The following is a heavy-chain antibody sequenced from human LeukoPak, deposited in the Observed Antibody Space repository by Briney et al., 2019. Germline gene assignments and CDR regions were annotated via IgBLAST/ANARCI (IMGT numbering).Heavy chain of an antibody. V-gene: IGHV3-23*01. Sequence: GGSLRLSCAASGFTFSDYAMSWVRQAPGKGLEWVSGISGSGVNTYYADSVKGRFTISRDNSKNTLYLQMNSLRAEDTAVYYCAKDLAYSNYDLKYGMDVWGQGTTVTVSS. CDR2: ISGSGVNT. CDR1: GFTFSDYA. D-gene: IGHD4-11*01. CDR3: AKDLAYSNYDLKYGMDV. J-gene: IGHJ6*02.